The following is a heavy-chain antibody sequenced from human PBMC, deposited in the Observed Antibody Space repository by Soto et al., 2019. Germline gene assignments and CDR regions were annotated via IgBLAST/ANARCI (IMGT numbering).Heavy chain of an antibody. V-gene: IGHV1-69*13. CDR3: ARIAYCGGDCLANGMDV. CDR1: GDTFSSYA. D-gene: IGHD2-21*02. Sequence: GASVNGSCKASGDTFSSYAISWVRQAPGQGLEWMGGIIPIFGTANYAQKFQGRVTITADESTSTAYMELSSLRSEDTAVYYCARIAYCGGDCLANGMDVWGQGTTVTVSS. J-gene: IGHJ6*02. CDR2: IIPIFGTA.